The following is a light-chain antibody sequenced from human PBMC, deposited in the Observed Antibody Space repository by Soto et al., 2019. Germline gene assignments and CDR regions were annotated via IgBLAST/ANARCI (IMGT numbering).Light chain of an antibody. CDR3: TSYTTTNTLYV. CDR2: EVF. Sequence: QSALTQPASVPGSPGQSITIPCTGTNSDVGAYNYVSWYQHHPGKAPKLMIYEVFTRSSGVSSRFSGSKSGSTASLTISGLQAEDEADYYCTSYTTTNTLYVFGTGTKVTVL. J-gene: IGLJ1*01. V-gene: IGLV2-14*01. CDR1: NSDVGAYNY.